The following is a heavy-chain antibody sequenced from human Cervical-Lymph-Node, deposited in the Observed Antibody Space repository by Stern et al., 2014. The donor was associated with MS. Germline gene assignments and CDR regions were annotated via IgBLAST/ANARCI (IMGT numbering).Heavy chain of an antibody. V-gene: IGHV4-59*01. J-gene: IGHJ6*02. CDR1: GGSISSYY. D-gene: IGHD2-15*01. Sequence: VQLQESGPGLVKPSETLSLTCTVSGGSISSYYWSWIRQPPGKGLEWIGYIYYSGSTNYNPSLKSRVTISVDTSKNQFSLKLSSVTAADTAVYYCARQGSCSGGSCYSGDYGMDVWGQGTTVTVSS. CDR3: ARQGSCSGGSCYSGDYGMDV. CDR2: IYYSGST.